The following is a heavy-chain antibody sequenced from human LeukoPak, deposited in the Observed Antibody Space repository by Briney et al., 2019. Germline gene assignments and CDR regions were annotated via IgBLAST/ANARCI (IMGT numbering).Heavy chain of an antibody. CDR3: ARAHGSGYYYVPLYFES. J-gene: IGHJ4*02. CDR2: IRSKAYGGTT. D-gene: IGHD3-22*01. V-gene: IGHV3-49*04. CDR1: GFTFGDYA. Sequence: GGSLRLSCTASGFTFGDYAMSWVRQAPGKGLEWVGFIRSKAYGGTTEYAASVKGRFTISRDNSKNTLYLQMNSLRAEDTAVYYCARAHGSGYYYVPLYFESWGQGTLVTVSS.